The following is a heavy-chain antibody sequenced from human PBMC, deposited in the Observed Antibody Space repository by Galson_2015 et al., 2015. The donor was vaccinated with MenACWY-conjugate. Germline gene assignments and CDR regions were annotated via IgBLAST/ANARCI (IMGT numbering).Heavy chain of an antibody. CDR2: MISSSSTI. CDR3: AREGQWLACDY. Sequence: SLRLSCAASGFTFSSYSMNWVRQAPGKGLEWVSYMISSSSTIYYADSVKGRFTISRDNAKNSLYLQMNSLRAEDTAVYYCAREGQWLACDYWGQGTLVTVSS. D-gene: IGHD6-19*01. CDR1: GFTFSSYS. V-gene: IGHV3-48*01. J-gene: IGHJ4*02.